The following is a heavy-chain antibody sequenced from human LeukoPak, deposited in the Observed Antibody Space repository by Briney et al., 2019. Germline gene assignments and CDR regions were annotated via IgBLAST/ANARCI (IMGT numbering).Heavy chain of an antibody. CDR1: DGSISNSNYY. J-gene: IGHJ4*02. CDR3: ARRGLAVAAH. V-gene: IGHV4-39*01. Sequence: SETLSLTCTVSDGSISNSNYYWAWIRQPPGKGLEWIGSIYYGGTTYYSPSLKSRVTISADSSKNQFSLRLTSVTAADTAVYYCARRGLAVAAHWGQGSLVTVSS. CDR2: IYYGGTT. D-gene: IGHD6-19*01.